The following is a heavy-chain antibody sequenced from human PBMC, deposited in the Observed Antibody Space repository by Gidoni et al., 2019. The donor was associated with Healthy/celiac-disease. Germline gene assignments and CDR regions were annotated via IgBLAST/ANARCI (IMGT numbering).Heavy chain of an antibody. Sequence: QVQLVQSGAEVKQPGASVKVSCMASGYTFPSYYMHWVRQATGQGLEWMGIINPSGGSTSYAQKFQGRVTMTRDTSTSTVYMELSSLRSEDTAVYYCARGSYIVVVPAAMGGYFDYWGQGTLVTVSS. D-gene: IGHD2-2*01. CDR3: ARGSYIVVVPAAMGGYFDY. J-gene: IGHJ4*02. V-gene: IGHV1-46*01. CDR2: INPSGGST. CDR1: GYTFPSYY.